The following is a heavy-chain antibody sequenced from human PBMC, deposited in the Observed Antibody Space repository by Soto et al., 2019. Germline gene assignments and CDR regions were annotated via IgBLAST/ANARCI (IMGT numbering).Heavy chain of an antibody. CDR2: INPNSGDT. V-gene: IGHV1-2*04. Sequence: ASVKVSCKASGYTFTSYYMHWVRQAPGQGLEWMGWINPNSGDTNYAQKFQGWVTMTRDTSISTAYMELSRLRSDDTAVYYCARDRRRITIFGVVPPDYYYYYGMDVWGQGTTVTVSS. D-gene: IGHD3-3*01. CDR1: GYTFTSYY. J-gene: IGHJ6*02. CDR3: ARDRRRITIFGVVPPDYYYYYGMDV.